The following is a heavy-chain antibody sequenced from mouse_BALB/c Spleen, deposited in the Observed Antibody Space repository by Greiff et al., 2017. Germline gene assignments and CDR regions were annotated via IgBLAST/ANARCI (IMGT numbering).Heavy chain of an antibody. D-gene: IGHD1-2*01. CDR3: ARSYCGYGVDY. CDR2: IWAGGST. V-gene: IGHV2-9*02. Sequence: VQLVESGPGLVAPSQSLSITCTVSGFSLTSYGVHWVRQPPGKGLEWLGVIWAGGSTNYNSALMSRLSISKDNSKSQVFLKMNSQQTDDTAMYYCARSYCGYGVDYWGQGTTLTVSA. CDR1: GFSLTSYG. J-gene: IGHJ2*01.